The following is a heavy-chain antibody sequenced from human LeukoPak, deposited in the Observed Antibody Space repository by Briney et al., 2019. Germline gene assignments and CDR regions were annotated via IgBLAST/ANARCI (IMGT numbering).Heavy chain of an antibody. CDR2: IRSKASSYAT. J-gene: IGHJ4*02. CDR3: TRREYCSSTSCLLDY. CDR1: GFTFSGSA. Sequence: PGGSLRLSCAASGFTFSGSAMHWVRQASGKGLEWVGRIRSKASSYATAYAASVKGRFTISRDDSKNTAYLQMNSLKTEDTAVYYCTRREYCSSTSCLLDYWGQGTLVTVSS. D-gene: IGHD2-2*01. V-gene: IGHV3-73*01.